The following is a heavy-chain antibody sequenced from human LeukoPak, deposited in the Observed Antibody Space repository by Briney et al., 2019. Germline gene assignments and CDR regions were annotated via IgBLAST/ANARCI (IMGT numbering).Heavy chain of an antibody. CDR2: IIPIFGTA. CDR3: ARNLKGVSDAFDI. Sequence: ASVKVSCKASGYTFTSYDINWVRQAPGQGLEWMGGIIPIFGTANYAQKFQGRVTITADKSTSTAYMELSSLRSEDTAVYYCARNLKGVSDAFDIWGQGTMVTVSS. J-gene: IGHJ3*02. V-gene: IGHV1-69*06. CDR1: GYTFTSYD. D-gene: IGHD2-8*01.